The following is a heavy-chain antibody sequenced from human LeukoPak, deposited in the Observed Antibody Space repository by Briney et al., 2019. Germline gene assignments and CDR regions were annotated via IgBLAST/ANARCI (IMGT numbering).Heavy chain of an antibody. CDR1: GGSFSGYY. J-gene: IGHJ6*03. D-gene: IGHD3-9*01. V-gene: IGHV4-34*01. CDR2: INHSGST. CDR3: ASRYFDWFSQNYYYYYMDV. Sequence: TSETLSLTCAVYGGSFSGYYWSWIRQPPGKGLKWIGEINHSGSTNYNPSLKSRVTISVDTSKNQFSLKLSSVTAADTAVYYCASRYFDWFSQNYYYYYMDVWGKGTTVTVSS.